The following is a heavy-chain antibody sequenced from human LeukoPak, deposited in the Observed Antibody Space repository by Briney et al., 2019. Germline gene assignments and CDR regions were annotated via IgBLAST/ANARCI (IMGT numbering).Heavy chain of an antibody. CDR3: ARGNPYGDNDY. J-gene: IGHJ4*02. CDR2: INHSGST. D-gene: IGHD4-17*01. V-gene: IGHV4-34*01. CDR1: SRPLSRHY. Sequence: SETQSLPCAPYSRPLSRHYSSWTRQPPGKGREWIGEINHSGSTNYNPSLKSRVTISVDTSKNQFSLKLSSVTAADTAVYYCARGNPYGDNDYWGQGTLVTVSA.